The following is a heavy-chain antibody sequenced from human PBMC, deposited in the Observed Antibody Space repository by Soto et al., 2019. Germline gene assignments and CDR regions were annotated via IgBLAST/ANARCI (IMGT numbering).Heavy chain of an antibody. D-gene: IGHD6-19*01. Sequence: QVQLQESGPGLVKPSGTLSLTCAVSGDSISNSRWWTWVRQPPGKGLEWFGDIFHSGDTNYNPSLKSRVFIAVDKSQNQFSLKVSSVTAADTAVYYCADSTGWYRHDVWGQGTLVTVSS. CDR1: GDSISNSRW. CDR3: ADSTGWYRHDV. V-gene: IGHV4-4*02. J-gene: IGHJ3*01. CDR2: IFHSGDT.